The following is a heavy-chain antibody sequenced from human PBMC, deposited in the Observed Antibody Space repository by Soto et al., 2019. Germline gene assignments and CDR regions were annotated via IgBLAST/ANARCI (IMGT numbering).Heavy chain of an antibody. D-gene: IGHD2-2*01. CDR1: GGSISSSNW. J-gene: IGHJ6*02. Sequence: SETLSLTCAVSGGSISSSNWWSWVRQPPGKGPEWIGEIYHSGSTNYNPSLKSRVTISVDKSKNQFSLKLSSVTAADTAVYYCALQPAAMGDYYYYYGMDVWGQGTTVTVSS. V-gene: IGHV4-4*02. CDR3: ALQPAAMGDYYYYYGMDV. CDR2: IYHSGST.